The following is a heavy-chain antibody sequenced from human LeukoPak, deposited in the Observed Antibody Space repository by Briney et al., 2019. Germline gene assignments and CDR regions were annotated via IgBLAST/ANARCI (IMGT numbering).Heavy chain of an antibody. D-gene: IGHD5-18*01. J-gene: IGHJ3*02. V-gene: IGHV3-23*01. CDR1: GFTFSNYA. CDR2: ISGRGGST. CDR3: AKSVDTAMVTTAFDI. Sequence: GGSLRLSCAASGFTFSNYAMSWVRQAPGKGLEWVSGISGRGGSTYYADSVKGRFTISRDNSKNTLYLQMNSLRAEDTAVYYCAKSVDTAMVTTAFDIWGQGTMVTVSS.